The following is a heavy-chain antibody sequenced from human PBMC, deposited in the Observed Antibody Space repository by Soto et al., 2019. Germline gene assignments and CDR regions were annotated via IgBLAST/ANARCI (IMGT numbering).Heavy chain of an antibody. CDR2: ISAYNGNT. D-gene: IGHD3-10*02. J-gene: IGHJ5*02. Sequence: QVQLVQSGAEVKKPGASVKVSCKASGYTFTSYGISWVRQAPGQGLEWRGWISAYNGNTNYAQKLQGRVTMNTDTTMTTANVELRRLRSDNTPVYYCARVFTVTTCGGGWFDPWGQVTLVTVSS. V-gene: IGHV1-18*01. CDR1: GYTFTSYG. CDR3: ARVFTVTTCGGGWFDP.